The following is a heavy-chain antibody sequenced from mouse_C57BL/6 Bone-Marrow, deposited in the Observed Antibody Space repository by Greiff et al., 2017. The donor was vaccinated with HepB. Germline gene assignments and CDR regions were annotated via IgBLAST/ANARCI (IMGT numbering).Heavy chain of an antibody. J-gene: IGHJ1*03. CDR3: ARRHYYGSSYSWYFDV. CDR1: GYTFTDYY. Sequence: EVQLQQSGPELVKPGASVKISCKASGYTFTDYYMNWVKQSHGKSLEWIGDINPNNGGTSYNQKFKGKATLTVEKSSSTAYMEIRSLTSEDSAVYYCARRHYYGSSYSWYFDVWGTGTTVTVSS. CDR2: INPNNGGT. V-gene: IGHV1-26*01. D-gene: IGHD1-1*01.